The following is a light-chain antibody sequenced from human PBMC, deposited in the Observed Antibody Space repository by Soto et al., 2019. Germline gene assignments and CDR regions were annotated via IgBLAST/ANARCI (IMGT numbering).Light chain of an antibody. CDR3: HQRYNWPRVT. J-gene: IGKJ5*01. CDR1: QSVSNS. V-gene: IGKV3-11*01. CDR2: DVS. Sequence: EIVLTQSPATLSLSPGERVTLSCRTSQSVSNSLAWYQQKPGQPPRLLIYDVSNRATGIPARFSGSGSGTDFTLNITSLEPEDFAVYFCHQRYNWPRVTFGQGTQLEIK.